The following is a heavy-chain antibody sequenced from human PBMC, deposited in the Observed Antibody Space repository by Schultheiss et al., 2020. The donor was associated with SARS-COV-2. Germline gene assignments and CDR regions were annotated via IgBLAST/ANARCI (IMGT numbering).Heavy chain of an antibody. CDR1: GGSISSGDYY. J-gene: IGHJ5*02. Sequence: SETLSLTCTVSGGSISSGDYYWSWIRQPPGKGLEWIGYIYYSGSTNYNPSLKSRVTISVDTSKNQFSLKLSSVTAADTAVYYCASIGYGSGSYYNSPGAAYWFDPWGQGTLVTVSS. CDR3: ASIGYGSGSYYNSPGAAYWFDP. D-gene: IGHD3-10*01. CDR2: IYYSGST. V-gene: IGHV4-61*08.